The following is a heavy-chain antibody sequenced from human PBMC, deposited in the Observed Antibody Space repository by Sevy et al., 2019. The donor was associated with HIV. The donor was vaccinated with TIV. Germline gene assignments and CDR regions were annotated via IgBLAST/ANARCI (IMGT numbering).Heavy chain of an antibody. CDR2: ISSSSSYI. CDR1: GFTFSSYS. D-gene: IGHD3-22*01. CDR3: AREYYDSSSSVYINY. Sequence: GGSLRLSCAGSGFTFSSYSMNWVRQAPGKGLEWVSSISSSSSYIYYADSVKGRFTISRDNAKNSLYLQMNSLRAEDTAVYYCAREYYDSSSSVYINYWGQGTLVTVSS. V-gene: IGHV3-21*01. J-gene: IGHJ4*02.